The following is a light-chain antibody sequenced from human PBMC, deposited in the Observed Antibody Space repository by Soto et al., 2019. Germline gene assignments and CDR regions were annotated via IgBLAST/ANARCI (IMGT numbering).Light chain of an antibody. CDR3: QQYYATPLT. V-gene: IGKV4-1*01. J-gene: IGKJ2*01. CDR1: QSVLSSSDRRNY. CDR2: WTS. Sequence: DIVMAQSPDSLAVSLGERATINCKSSQSVLSSSDRRNYLAWYQQKPGQPLKLLIYWTSIRESGVTDRFSGSGSETDFTLTISSLQAEDVAVYYCQQYYATPLTFGQGTKLEI.